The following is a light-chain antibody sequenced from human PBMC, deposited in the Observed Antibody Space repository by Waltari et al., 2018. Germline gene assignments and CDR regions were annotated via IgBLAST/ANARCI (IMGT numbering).Light chain of an antibody. CDR3: QQSYS. Sequence: DIQMTQSPSSLSASVGDRVTINCRASQSSSDYLNWYQQKPGKAPKLLIYAASTLQSGVPSRFSGSGSGTDFALTISSLQPEDFATYYCQQSYSFGQGTRLEIK. CDR2: AAS. J-gene: IGKJ5*01. V-gene: IGKV1-39*01. CDR1: QSSSDY.